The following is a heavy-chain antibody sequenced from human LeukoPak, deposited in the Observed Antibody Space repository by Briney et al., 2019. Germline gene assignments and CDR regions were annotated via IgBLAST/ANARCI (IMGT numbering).Heavy chain of an antibody. D-gene: IGHD3-9*01. V-gene: IGHV1-24*01. CDR2: FDPDDCET. Sequence: ASVKVSCKVSGYTLTELSMHWVRQAPGKGLDWMGGFDPDDCETIYAQKFQGRLTMTEDTSTYTAYMELSSLESEDTAMYYCSTETSRFFDWSLSYWGQGTLVTVSS. CDR1: GYTLTELS. CDR3: STETSRFFDWSLSY. J-gene: IGHJ4*02.